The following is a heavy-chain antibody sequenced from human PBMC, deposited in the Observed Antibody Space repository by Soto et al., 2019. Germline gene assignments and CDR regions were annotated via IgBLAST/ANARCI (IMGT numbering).Heavy chain of an antibody. CDR3: RCRVDDLSYDYYGMHD. V-gene: IGHV4-4*02. CDR1: GGSVRSNNW. Sequence: SGTLSLTCAVSGGSVRSNNWWCCVRQPPGKGLEWIGEIHHRESTNLNPSLKSRVTISVDRSKNEFSLTVKSVTAADTAVYYCRCRVDDLSYDYYGMHDWGPGTTVTVSS. D-gene: IGHD2-2*01. J-gene: IGHJ6*02. CDR2: IHHREST.